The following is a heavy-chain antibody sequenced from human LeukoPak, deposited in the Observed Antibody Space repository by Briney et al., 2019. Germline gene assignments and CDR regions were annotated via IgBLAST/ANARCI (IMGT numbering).Heavy chain of an antibody. Sequence: SLKVSCKASGGTFSSYAISWVRQAPGHGLEWMGGIIPIFGTANYAQKFQGRVTITTDESTSTAYMELSSLRSEDTAVYYCARGVDIVATPSYWYFDLWGRGTLVTVSS. CDR1: GGTFSSYA. J-gene: IGHJ2*01. D-gene: IGHD5-12*01. CDR2: IIPIFGTA. CDR3: ARGVDIVATPSYWYFDL. V-gene: IGHV1-69*05.